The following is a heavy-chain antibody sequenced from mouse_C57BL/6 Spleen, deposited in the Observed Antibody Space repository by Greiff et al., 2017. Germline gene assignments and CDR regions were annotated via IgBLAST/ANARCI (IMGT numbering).Heavy chain of an antibody. Sequence: VQLQQSGAELARPGASVKLSCKASGYTFTSYGISWVKQRTGQGLEWIGEIYPRSGNTYHNEKFKGKATLTADKSSSTAYMELRSLTSEDSAVYFCARVDYWGQGTSVTVSS. CDR2: IYPRSGNT. V-gene: IGHV1-81*01. CDR1: GYTFTSYG. CDR3: ARVDY. J-gene: IGHJ4*01.